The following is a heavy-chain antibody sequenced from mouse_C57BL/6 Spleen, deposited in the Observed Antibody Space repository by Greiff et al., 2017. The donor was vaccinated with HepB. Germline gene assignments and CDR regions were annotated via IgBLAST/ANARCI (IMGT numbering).Heavy chain of an antibody. D-gene: IGHD1-1*01. J-gene: IGHJ3*01. V-gene: IGHV6-3*01. Sequence: EVKLEESGGGLVQPGGSMKLSCVASGFTFSNYWMNWVRQSPEKGLEWVAQIRLKSDNYATHYAESVKGRFTISRDDSKSSVYLQMNNLRAEDTGIYYCTRAYGSTFAYWGQGTLVTVSA. CDR1: GFTFSNYW. CDR3: TRAYGSTFAY. CDR2: IRLKSDNYAT.